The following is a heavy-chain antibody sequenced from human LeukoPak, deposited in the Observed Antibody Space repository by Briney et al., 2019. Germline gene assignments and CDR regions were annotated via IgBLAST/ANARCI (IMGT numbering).Heavy chain of an antibody. CDR1: GDSVSSTTVA. V-gene: IGHV6-1*01. CDR2: TYYRSKWYN. D-gene: IGHD3-10*01. J-gene: IGHJ3*02. Sequence: SQTLSLTCAISGDSVSSTTVAWNWIRQSPSRGLEWLGRTYYRSKWYNDYAVSVKSRISVNPDTSKNQFSLQLNSVTPEDTAVYYCARERYYYGSGSLGAFDIWGQGTMVTVSS. CDR3: ARERYYYGSGSLGAFDI.